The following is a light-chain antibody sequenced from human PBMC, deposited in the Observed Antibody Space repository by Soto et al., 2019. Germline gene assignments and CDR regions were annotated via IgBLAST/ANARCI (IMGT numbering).Light chain of an antibody. V-gene: IGKV1-39*01. J-gene: IGKJ4*01. Sequence: IQMTQSPSSLSASVGDRVTITCRASQSISSYLNWYQQKPGKAPKLLIYAASTLQSGVPSRFSGSGSGTDFTLTISCLQSEDFATYYCQQYYSYPLTFGGGTKVDI. CDR3: QQYYSYPLT. CDR1: QSISSY. CDR2: AAS.